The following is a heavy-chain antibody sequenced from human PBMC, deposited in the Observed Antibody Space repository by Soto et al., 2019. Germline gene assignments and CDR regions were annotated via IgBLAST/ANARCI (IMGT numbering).Heavy chain of an antibody. CDR3: ARHEQFYYQFYGMDV. Sequence: GESLKISCETSGYSFTTYWLAWVRQRPGKGLEWMGIINPGIINPADSDIRYSPSFQGRVTISADRSINTAYLQWSSLEASDTAIYYCARHEQFYYQFYGMDVWGQGTTVTLSS. V-gene: IGHV5-51*01. CDR1: GYSFTTYW. D-gene: IGHD4-4*01. J-gene: IGHJ6*02. CDR2: INPGIINPADSDI.